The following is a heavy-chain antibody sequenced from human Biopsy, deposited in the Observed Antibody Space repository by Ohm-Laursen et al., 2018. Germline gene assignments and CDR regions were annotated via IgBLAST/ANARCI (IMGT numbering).Heavy chain of an antibody. Sequence: GTLSLACTVSGGSISSDYRSWIRQTPGKGLEWIGYIYYSGSTNYNPSLKSRVTISVDTSKNQFSLRLNSVTAADTAVYYCARATNSTGWPYYYFYGMDVWGQGTTVTVSS. J-gene: IGHJ6*01. D-gene: IGHD2/OR15-2a*01. CDR3: ARATNSTGWPYYYFYGMDV. V-gene: IGHV4-59*01. CDR1: GGSISSDY. CDR2: IYYSGST.